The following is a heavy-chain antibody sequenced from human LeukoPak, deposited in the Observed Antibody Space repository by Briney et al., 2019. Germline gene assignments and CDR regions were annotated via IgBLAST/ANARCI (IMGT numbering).Heavy chain of an antibody. CDR3: ARVYSRRGSSPNWFDP. CDR2: INPNSGGT. CDR1: GYTFTGYY. J-gene: IGHJ5*02. Sequence: ASVKVSCKASGYTFTGYYMHWVRQAPGQGLELMGWINPNSGGTNYAQKFQGRVTMTRDTSISTAYMELSRLRSDDTAVYYCARVYSRRGSSPNWFDPWGQGTLVTVSS. V-gene: IGHV1-2*02. D-gene: IGHD6-13*01.